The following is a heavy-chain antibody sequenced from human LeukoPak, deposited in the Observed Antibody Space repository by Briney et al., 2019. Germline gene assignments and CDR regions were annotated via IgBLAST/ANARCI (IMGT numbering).Heavy chain of an antibody. CDR3: ARDYSSSYFDY. Sequence: SGTLSLTCTVSGYSISSGYYWGWIRQPPGKGLEWIGSIYHSGSTYYNPSLKGRVTISVDTSKNQFSLKLSSVTAADTAVYYCARDYSSSYFDYWGQGTLVTVSS. CDR1: GYSISSGYY. J-gene: IGHJ4*02. D-gene: IGHD6-13*01. V-gene: IGHV4-38-2*02. CDR2: IYHSGST.